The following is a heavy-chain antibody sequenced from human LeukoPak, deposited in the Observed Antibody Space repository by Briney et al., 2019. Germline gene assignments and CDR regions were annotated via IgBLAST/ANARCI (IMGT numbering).Heavy chain of an antibody. V-gene: IGHV4-34*01. J-gene: IGHJ6*02. CDR2: INHSGST. CDR1: GGSFSGYY. D-gene: IGHD3-9*01. Sequence: PSETLSLTCAVYGGSFSGYYWSWIRQPPGKGLEWIGEINHSGSTNYNPSLKSRVTISVDTSKNQFSLKLSSATAADTAVYYCARDLDWNYGYGMDVWGQGTTVTVSS. CDR3: ARDLDWNYGYGMDV.